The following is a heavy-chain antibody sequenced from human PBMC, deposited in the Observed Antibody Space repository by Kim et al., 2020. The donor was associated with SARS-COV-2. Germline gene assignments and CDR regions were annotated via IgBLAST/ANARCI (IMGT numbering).Heavy chain of an antibody. Sequence: GGSLRLSCVGSGFAFSTSWMTWVRQVPGKGLEWVANIKEDGRDTYYVDSVKDRCTISRDNAKSSVYLQMNSLKAEDTAVYYCARDPYDSSGYGAFDYWGQGTLVTVAS. CDR3: ARDPYDSSGYGAFDY. V-gene: IGHV3-7*01. J-gene: IGHJ4*02. CDR2: IKEDGRDT. D-gene: IGHD3-22*01. CDR1: GFAFSTSW.